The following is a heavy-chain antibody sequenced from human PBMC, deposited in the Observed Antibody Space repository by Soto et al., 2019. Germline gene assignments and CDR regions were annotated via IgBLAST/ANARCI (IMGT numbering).Heavy chain of an antibody. D-gene: IGHD6-6*01. J-gene: IGHJ5*01. CDR2: IYVDGYT. CDR3: AVYAPRHWFDS. CDR1: GFTVSNNY. V-gene: IGHV3-66*01. Sequence: EVQLVESGGDLVQPGGSLRLSCAASGFTVSNNYMTWVRQAPGKGLEWVSLIYVDGYTYYADSVKGRFTISRDNSKNTLYLQMNSLRAEDTAVYYCAVYAPRHWFDSWGQGTLVTVSS.